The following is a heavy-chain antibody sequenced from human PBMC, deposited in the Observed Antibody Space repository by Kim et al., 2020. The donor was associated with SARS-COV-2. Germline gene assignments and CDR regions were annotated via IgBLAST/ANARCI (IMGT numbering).Heavy chain of an antibody. CDR1: GFTFTGYA. V-gene: IGHV3-23*01. D-gene: IGHD2-2*03. CDR2: IDGSDGTT. Sequence: GGFLRLSCTTSGFTFTGYAMSWVRQAPGKGLEWVSSIDGSDGTTYYVDSVKGRFTISRDNSKNTLYLQMNSLRADDTAVYYFMKGGWGWIWDHWGQGTRV. CDR3: MKGGWGWIWDH. J-gene: IGHJ4*02.